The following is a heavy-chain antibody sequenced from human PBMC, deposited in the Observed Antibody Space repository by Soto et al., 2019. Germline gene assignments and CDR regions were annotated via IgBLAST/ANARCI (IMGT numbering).Heavy chain of an antibody. CDR2: VYNNGHT. CDR1: GGSMTRSGYY. CDR3: ARLNGYCVSTNCHGYYGMDV. D-gene: IGHD2-2*03. V-gene: IGHV4-39*01. J-gene: IGHJ6*02. Sequence: SETLSLTCTVAGGSMTRSGYYWGWIRQPPGNELQYIGSVYNNGHTYYIPSLTSPVTISIDTSKNHFSLSLRSVTAADTAVYYCARLNGYCVSTNCHGYYGMDVWGQGTTVT.